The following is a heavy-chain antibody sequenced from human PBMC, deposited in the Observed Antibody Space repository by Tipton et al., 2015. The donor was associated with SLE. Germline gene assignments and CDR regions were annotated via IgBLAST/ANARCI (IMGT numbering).Heavy chain of an antibody. CDR3: ARGHCTGGVCSDAFDI. Sequence: SLRLSCAASGFTVSTSYMSWVRQAPGKGLEWVSIIYSGGSTYYADSVKGRFTISRDNSKNTLYLQMNSLRAEDTAVYYCARGHCTGGVCSDAFDIWGQGTMVTVSS. CDR1: GFTVSTSY. V-gene: IGHV3-53*05. D-gene: IGHD2-8*02. CDR2: IYSGGST. J-gene: IGHJ3*02.